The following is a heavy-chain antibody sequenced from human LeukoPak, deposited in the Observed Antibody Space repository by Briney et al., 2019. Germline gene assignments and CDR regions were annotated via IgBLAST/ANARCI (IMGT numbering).Heavy chain of an antibody. D-gene: IGHD1-7*01. CDR1: GGSFSGYY. V-gene: IGHV4-34*01. J-gene: IGHJ3*02. CDR2: INHSGST. Sequence: SETLSLTCAVYGGSFSGYYWSWIRQPPGKGLEWIGEINHSGSTNYNPSLESRVTISVDTSKNQFSLKLSSVTAADTAVYYCARAYELDAFDIWGQGTMVTVSS. CDR3: ARAYELDAFDI.